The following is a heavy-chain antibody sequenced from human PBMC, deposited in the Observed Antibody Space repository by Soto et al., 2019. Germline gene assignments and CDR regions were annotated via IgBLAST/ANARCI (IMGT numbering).Heavy chain of an antibody. V-gene: IGHV4-31*03. CDR1: GGSISSGGYY. D-gene: IGHD3-22*01. Sequence: SETLSLTCTVSGGSISSGGYYWSWIRQHPGKGLEWIGYIYYSGSTYYNPSLKSRVTISVDTSKNQFSLKLSSVTAADTAVYYCASCYDSSGYYYDWGQGTLVTVSS. J-gene: IGHJ4*02. CDR2: IYYSGST. CDR3: ASCYDSSGYYYD.